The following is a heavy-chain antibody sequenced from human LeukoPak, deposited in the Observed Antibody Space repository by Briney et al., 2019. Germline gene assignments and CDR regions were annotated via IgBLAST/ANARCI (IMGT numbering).Heavy chain of an antibody. CDR3: AKDKGVDYGDFDAFDI. V-gene: IGHV3-43*02. CDR2: ISGDGGRT. D-gene: IGHD4-17*01. CDR1: GFTFSSYA. J-gene: IGHJ3*02. Sequence: GGSLRLSCAASGFTFSSYAMSWVRQAPGKGLEWVSLISGDGGRTYYADSVKGRFTISRDNSKNSLYLQMNSLRAEDTALYYCAKDKGVDYGDFDAFDIWGQGTMVTVSS.